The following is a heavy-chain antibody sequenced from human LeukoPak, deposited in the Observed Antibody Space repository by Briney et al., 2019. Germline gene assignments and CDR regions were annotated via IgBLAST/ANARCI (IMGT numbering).Heavy chain of an antibody. CDR1: GCSISSYY. V-gene: IGHV4-59*08. CDR2: IYYSGST. J-gene: IGHJ2*01. Sequence: SETLSLTCTVSGCSISSYYWSWIRQPPGKGLEWVGYIYYSGSTNYNPSLKSRVTISVDTPKNQFSLKLSSVTAADTAVYYCARRIDNYWYFDLWGRGTLVTVSS. D-gene: IGHD3-9*01. CDR3: ARRIDNYWYFDL.